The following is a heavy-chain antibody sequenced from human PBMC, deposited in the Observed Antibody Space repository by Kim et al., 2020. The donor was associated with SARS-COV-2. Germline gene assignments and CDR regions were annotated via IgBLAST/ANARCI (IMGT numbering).Heavy chain of an antibody. V-gene: IGHV3-74*01. CDR1: GFTFSSYW. J-gene: IGHJ4*02. CDR3: SREASSGWYYFDY. CDR2: INSDGSST. Sequence: GGSLRLSCAASGFTFSSYWMHWVRQAPGKGLVWVSRINSDGSSTSYADSVKGRFTISRDNAKNTLYLQMNSLSAADTAVYYCSREASSGWYYFDYWGQGTLVTVYS. D-gene: IGHD6-19*01.